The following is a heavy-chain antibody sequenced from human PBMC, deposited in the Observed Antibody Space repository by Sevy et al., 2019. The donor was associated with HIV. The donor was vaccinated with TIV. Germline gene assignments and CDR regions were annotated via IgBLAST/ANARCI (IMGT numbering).Heavy chain of an antibody. Sequence: GGSLRLSCAASGFTFSSYSMNWVRQAPGKGLEWVSSISSSSSYIYYADSVKGRFTISRDNAKNSLYLQMNSLRAEDTAVDYCARDPPPSYCGGDCYSEWFDPWGQGTLVTVSS. J-gene: IGHJ5*02. CDR3: ARDPPPSYCGGDCYSEWFDP. CDR1: GFTFSSYS. V-gene: IGHV3-21*01. D-gene: IGHD2-21*02. CDR2: ISSSSSYI.